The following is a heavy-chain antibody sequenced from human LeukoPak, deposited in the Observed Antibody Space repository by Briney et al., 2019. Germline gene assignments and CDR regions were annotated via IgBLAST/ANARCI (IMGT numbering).Heavy chain of an antibody. V-gene: IGHV4-34*01. CDR3: ARGLGGDSGYESDY. D-gene: IGHD5-12*01. Sequence: SETLSLTCAVYGGSFSGYYWSWIRQPPGKGLEWIWEINYSGSTNYSPSLNSPVTISVATSKNQSSMKLSSVTGADTSVYYCARGLGGDSGYESDYWGQGTLITVSS. J-gene: IGHJ4*02. CDR2: INYSGST. CDR1: GGSFSGYY.